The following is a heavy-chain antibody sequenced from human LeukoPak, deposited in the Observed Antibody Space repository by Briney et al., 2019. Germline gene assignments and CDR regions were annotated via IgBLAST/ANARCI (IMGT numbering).Heavy chain of an antibody. CDR1: GCTFSTYG. CDR3: AKRGPGSPQSGKYYFDY. V-gene: IGHV3-23*01. D-gene: IGHD3-10*01. J-gene: IGHJ4*02. Sequence: GGSLRLSCAASGCTFSTYGMTWVRKAPGKGLEWVSGISGSAAATFYGDSVKGRFTISRDNSKKMVYLQMNSLRAEDTAVYYCAKRGPGSPQSGKYYFDYWGQGTLVTVSS. CDR2: ISGSAAAT.